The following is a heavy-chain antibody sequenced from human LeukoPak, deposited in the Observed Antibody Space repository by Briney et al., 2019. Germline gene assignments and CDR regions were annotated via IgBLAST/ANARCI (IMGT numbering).Heavy chain of an antibody. J-gene: IGHJ4*02. CDR1: GFPFTSYA. CDR3: AVGDYYYDTRFDY. D-gene: IGHD3-22*01. V-gene: IGHV1-3*03. Sequence: ASVKDSCKASGFPFTSYAIHWVRQAPGQRLEWMGWVNADNSNTKYSQEFQGRVTITRDTSASTAYMDLNSLRSEDMAVYYCAVGDYYYDTRFDYWGQGTLVTVSS. CDR2: VNADNSNT.